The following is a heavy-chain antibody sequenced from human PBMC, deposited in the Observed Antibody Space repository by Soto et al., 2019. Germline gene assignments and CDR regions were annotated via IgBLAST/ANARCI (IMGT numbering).Heavy chain of an antibody. CDR1: GFTFSSYG. D-gene: IGHD3-22*01. V-gene: IGHV3-30*18. CDR2: ISYDGSNK. J-gene: IGHJ6*02. Sequence: HPGGSLRLSCAASGFTFSSYGMHWVRQAPGKGLEWVAVISYDGSNKYYADSVKGRFTISRDNSKNTLYLQMNSLRAEDTAVYYCAKEGDDSSGYFYYYYYGMDVWGQGTTVTVSS. CDR3: AKEGDDSSGYFYYYYYGMDV.